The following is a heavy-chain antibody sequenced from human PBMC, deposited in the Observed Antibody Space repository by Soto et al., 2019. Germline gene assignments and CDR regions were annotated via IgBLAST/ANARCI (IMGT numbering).Heavy chain of an antibody. D-gene: IGHD1-1*01. CDR2: INAGNGNT. V-gene: IGHV1-3*01. Sequence: QVQLVQSGAEVTKPGASVKVSCKASGYTFTSYAMHWVRQAPGQRLEWMGWINAGNGNTKYSQKFQGRVTITRDTSESTDYMELSSLRSVDTAVYYWARSRRPLAPLLYYFDYWGQGTLVTVSS. CDR1: GYTFTSYA. J-gene: IGHJ4*02. CDR3: ARSRRPLAPLLYYFDY.